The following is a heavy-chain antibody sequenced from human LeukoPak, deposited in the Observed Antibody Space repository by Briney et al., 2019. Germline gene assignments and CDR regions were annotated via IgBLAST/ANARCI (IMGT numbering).Heavy chain of an antibody. V-gene: IGHV4-4*07. CDR1: GGSISSYY. Sequence: PSETLSLTCTVSGGSISSYYWSWVRQPAGTVLEWIGRIYTSGTITYNPSLKSRVTMSVDTSKSQFSLKLSSVTAADTAVYYCARDSGTTGEVKFDPWGQGTLVTVSS. CDR3: ARDSGTTGEVKFDP. CDR2: IYTSGTI. J-gene: IGHJ5*02. D-gene: IGHD3-10*01.